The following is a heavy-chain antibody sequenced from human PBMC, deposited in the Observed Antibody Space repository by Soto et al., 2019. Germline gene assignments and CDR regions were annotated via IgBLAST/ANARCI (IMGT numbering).Heavy chain of an antibody. J-gene: IGHJ4*02. V-gene: IGHV3-33*01. Sequence: QVQLVESGGGVVQPGRSLRLSCAASGFTFSSYGMHWVRQAPGKGLEWVAVIWYDGSNKYYADSVKGRFTISRDNSKNTLYLQMNSLRAEDTAVYYCARGEGLTGYYWIDYWGQGTLVTVSS. D-gene: IGHD3-9*01. CDR3: ARGEGLTGYYWIDY. CDR2: IWYDGSNK. CDR1: GFTFSSYG.